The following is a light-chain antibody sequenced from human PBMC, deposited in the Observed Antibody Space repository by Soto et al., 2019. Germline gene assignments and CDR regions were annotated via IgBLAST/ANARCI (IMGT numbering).Light chain of an antibody. Sequence: QSALTQPRSVSGSPGQSVTISCTGTSSDVGGYNFVSWYQHHPGKAPKLMIYDVSKRPSGVPDRFSGSKSGNTASLTISGLHAEDEADYYCCSYAGSYTWVFGGGTKLTVL. V-gene: IGLV2-11*01. CDR2: DVS. CDR1: SSDVGGYNF. J-gene: IGLJ3*02. CDR3: CSYAGSYTWV.